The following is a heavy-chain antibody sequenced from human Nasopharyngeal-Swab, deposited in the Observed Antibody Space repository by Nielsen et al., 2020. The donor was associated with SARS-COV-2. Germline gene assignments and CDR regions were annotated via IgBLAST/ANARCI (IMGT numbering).Heavy chain of an antibody. Sequence: GESLKISCAASGFTFSSYAMHWVRQAPGKGLEWVAVISYDGSNKYYADSVKGRFTISRDNSKNTLYLQMNSPRAEDTAVYYCARDLGGQFDPWGQGTLVTVSS. D-gene: IGHD2-15*01. J-gene: IGHJ5*02. CDR1: GFTFSSYA. V-gene: IGHV3-30-3*01. CDR3: ARDLGGQFDP. CDR2: ISYDGSNK.